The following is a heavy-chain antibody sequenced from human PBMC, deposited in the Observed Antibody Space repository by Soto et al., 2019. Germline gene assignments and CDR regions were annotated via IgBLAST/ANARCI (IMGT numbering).Heavy chain of an antibody. CDR3: VMVDNYVTPTPQDV. Sequence: VQLVQSGDEVKKPGASVKVSCKASGYIFVNYGIAWVRQAPGQGLEWMGWISPYTGNTHSASKVQGRLTMTTDTSTITAYTDLGSVTSDDTAVYYCVMVDNYVTPTPQDVWGQGTTVTVSS. J-gene: IGHJ6*02. V-gene: IGHV1-18*01. D-gene: IGHD3-16*01. CDR2: ISPYTGNT. CDR1: GYIFVNYG.